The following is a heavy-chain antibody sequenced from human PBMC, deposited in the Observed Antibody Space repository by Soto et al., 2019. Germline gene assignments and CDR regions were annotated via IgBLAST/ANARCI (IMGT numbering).Heavy chain of an antibody. V-gene: IGHV1-8*01. J-gene: IGHJ3*02. CDR3: AIKGPGYCSSTSCYVIDDAFDI. CDR1: GYTFTSYD. D-gene: IGHD2-2*01. Sequence: ASVKVSCKASGYTFTSYDINWVRQATGQGLEWMGWMNPNSGNTGYAQKFQGRVTMTRNTSISTAYMELSSLRAEDTAVYYCAIKGPGYCSSTSCYVIDDAFDIWGQGTMVTVSS. CDR2: MNPNSGNT.